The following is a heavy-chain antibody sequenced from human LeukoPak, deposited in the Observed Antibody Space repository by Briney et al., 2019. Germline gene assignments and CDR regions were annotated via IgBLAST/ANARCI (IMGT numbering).Heavy chain of an antibody. CDR1: GFTFSSSS. V-gene: IGHV3-21*01. J-gene: IGHJ4*02. CDR3: ARYSGDALNY. D-gene: IGHD7-27*01. Sequence: GGSLRLSCAASGFTFSSSSMNWVRQAPGKGLEWVSYISSSSTYIYYADSLKGRFTISRDTAKNSPYLQMNSLRAEDTAVYYCARYSGDALNYWGQGTLVTVSS. CDR2: ISSSSTYI.